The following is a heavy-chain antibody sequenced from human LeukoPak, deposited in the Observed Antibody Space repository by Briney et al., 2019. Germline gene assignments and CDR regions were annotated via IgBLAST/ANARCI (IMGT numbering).Heavy chain of an antibody. CDR1: GGSISSYY. CDR3: ARGKDIVVVIATEGDAFDI. D-gene: IGHD2-21*01. J-gene: IGHJ3*02. Sequence: SETLSLTCTVSGGSISSYYWGWIRQPPGKGLEWIGSIYYSGSTYYNPSLKSRVTISVDTSKNQFSLKLSSVTAADTAVYYCARGKDIVVVIATEGDAFDIWGQGTMVTVSS. CDR2: IYYSGST. V-gene: IGHV4-39*01.